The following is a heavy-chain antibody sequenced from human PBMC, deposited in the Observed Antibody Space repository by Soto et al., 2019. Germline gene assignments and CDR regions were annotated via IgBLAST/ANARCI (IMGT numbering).Heavy chain of an antibody. J-gene: IGHJ4*02. CDR3: ARVRARDGDYVPFDY. CDR2: INPSGGST. Sequence: GASVKVSCKASGYTFTSYGISWVRQAPGQGLEWMGIINPSGGSTSYAQRFQGRVTMTRDTSTSTVYMELSSLRSEDTAVYYCARVRARDGDYVPFDYWGQGTLVTVSS. CDR1: GYTFTSYG. D-gene: IGHD4-17*01. V-gene: IGHV1-46*01.